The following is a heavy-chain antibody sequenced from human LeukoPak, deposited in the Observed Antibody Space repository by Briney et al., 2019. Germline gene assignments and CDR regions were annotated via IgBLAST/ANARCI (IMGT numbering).Heavy chain of an antibody. CDR3: ARSTVWGSYRYILR. J-gene: IGHJ4*02. CDR2: IYQSGST. Sequence: NPSETLSLTCTVSGYSIRSGFYWGWIRQPPGKGLEWIGSIYQSGSTNYNPSLKSRVTISVDTSKNQFSLKLSSVTAADTAVYYCARSTVWGSYRYILRWGQGTLVTVSS. D-gene: IGHD3-16*02. CDR1: GYSIRSGFY. V-gene: IGHV4-38-2*02.